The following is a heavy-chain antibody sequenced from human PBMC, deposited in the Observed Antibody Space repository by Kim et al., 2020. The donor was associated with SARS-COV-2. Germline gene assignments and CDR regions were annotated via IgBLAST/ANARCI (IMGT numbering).Heavy chain of an antibody. V-gene: IGHV3-72*01. D-gene: IGHD1-26*01. CDR2: SRHKVRSYST. CDR3: GRVLVEATVMDV. J-gene: IGHJ6*02. Sequence: GGSLRLSCVGSGFTFSDHYIDWVRQAPGKGLEWVARSRHKVRSYSTEYAASVKGRFTISRDDSKNSVYLQMNSLKAEDTAVYYCGRVLVEATVMDVWGQGTTVTVSS. CDR1: GFTFSDHY.